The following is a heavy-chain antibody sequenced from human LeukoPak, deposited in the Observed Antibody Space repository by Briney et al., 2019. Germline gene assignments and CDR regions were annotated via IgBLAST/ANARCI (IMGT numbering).Heavy chain of an antibody. CDR1: GFTFSDYY. Sequence: GGSLRLSCAASGFTFSDYYMSWIRQAPGKGLEWVSYISSSGSTIYYADSVKGRFTISRDNAKNSLYLQMNSLRAKDTAVYYCARAQDMVRGVIIRYFDYWGQGTLVTVSS. V-gene: IGHV3-11*01. D-gene: IGHD3-10*01. J-gene: IGHJ4*02. CDR3: ARAQDMVRGVIIRYFDY. CDR2: ISSSGSTI.